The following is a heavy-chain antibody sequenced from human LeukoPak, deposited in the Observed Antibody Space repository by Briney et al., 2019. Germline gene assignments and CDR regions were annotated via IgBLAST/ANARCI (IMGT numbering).Heavy chain of an antibody. CDR3: ARVASYDFWSGYCPDY. V-gene: IGHV3-74*01. D-gene: IGHD3-3*01. CDR2: INSDGGST. Sequence: GGSLRLSCAASGFTFSSYWMHWVRQAPGKGLVWVSRINSDGGSTSYADSVKGRFTISRDNAKNTLYLQMNSLRAEDTAVYYCARVASYDFWSGYCPDYWGQGTPVTVSS. CDR1: GFTFSSYW. J-gene: IGHJ4*02.